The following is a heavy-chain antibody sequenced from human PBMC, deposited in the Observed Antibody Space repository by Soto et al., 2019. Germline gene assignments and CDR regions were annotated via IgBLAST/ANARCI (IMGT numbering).Heavy chain of an antibody. Sequence: SVKVSCKASGGTFSSYAISWVRQAPGQGLEWMGGIIPIFGTANYAQKFQGRVTITADESTSTAYMELSSLRSEDAAVYYCARADPRELLSIDYWGQGTLVTVSS. J-gene: IGHJ4*02. CDR2: IIPIFGTA. D-gene: IGHD1-26*01. CDR3: ARADPRELLSIDY. CDR1: GGTFSSYA. V-gene: IGHV1-69*13.